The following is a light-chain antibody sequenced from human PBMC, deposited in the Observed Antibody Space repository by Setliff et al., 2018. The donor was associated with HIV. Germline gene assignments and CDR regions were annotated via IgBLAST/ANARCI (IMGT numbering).Light chain of an antibody. CDR3: SSYAITNTLP. Sequence: QSALAQPASVSGSPGQSIAISCTGTGSDVGRYNYVSWYQHHPGKVPKLIIYEVRNRPSGVSIRFSGSKSGNTASLTISGLQTEDEADYYCSSYAITNTLPFGTGTKVTVL. CDR1: GSDVGRYNY. V-gene: IGLV2-14*01. CDR2: EVR. J-gene: IGLJ1*01.